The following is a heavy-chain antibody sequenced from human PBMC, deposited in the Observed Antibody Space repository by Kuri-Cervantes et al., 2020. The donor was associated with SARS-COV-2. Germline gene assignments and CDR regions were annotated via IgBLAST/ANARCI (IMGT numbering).Heavy chain of an antibody. D-gene: IGHD3-10*01. J-gene: IGHJ4*02. V-gene: IGHV1-69*13. Sequence: SVKVSCKASGGTFSSYAISWVRQAPGQGLEWMGGIIPIFGTANYAQKFQGRVTITADESTSTAYMELGSLRSEDTAVYYCARDRDSGTMVRGPMGAGYWGQGTLVTVSS. CDR3: ARDRDSGTMVRGPMGAGY. CDR2: IIPIFGTA. CDR1: GGTFSSYA.